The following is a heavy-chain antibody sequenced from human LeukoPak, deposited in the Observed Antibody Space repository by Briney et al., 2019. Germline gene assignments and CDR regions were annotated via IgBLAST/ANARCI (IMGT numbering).Heavy chain of an antibody. CDR3: ARDRDGFEGRLFDP. D-gene: IGHD3-16*01. CDR2: INPNSGGT. CDR1: GYTFTGYH. J-gene: IGHJ5*02. V-gene: IGHV1-2*02. Sequence: GASVKVSCKASGYTFTGYHMHWVRQAPGQGLEWMGWINPNSGGTNYAQKFQGRVTMTRDTSISTAYMELSRLRSDDTAVYYCARDRDGFEGRLFDPWGQGTLVTVSS.